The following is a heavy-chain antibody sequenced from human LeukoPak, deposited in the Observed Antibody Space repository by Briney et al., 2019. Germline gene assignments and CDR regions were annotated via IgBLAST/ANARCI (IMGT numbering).Heavy chain of an antibody. CDR2: ISGSGGST. D-gene: IGHD2-2*01. V-gene: IGHV3-23*01. J-gene: IGHJ3*02. CDR1: GFTFSSYG. CDR3: ARGVPDAFDI. Sequence: GGTLRLSCAASGFTFSSYGMSWVRQAPGKGLEWVSAISGSGGSTYYADSVKGRFTISRDSAKNSLYLQMNSLRAEDTAVYYCARGVPDAFDIWGQGTMVTVSS.